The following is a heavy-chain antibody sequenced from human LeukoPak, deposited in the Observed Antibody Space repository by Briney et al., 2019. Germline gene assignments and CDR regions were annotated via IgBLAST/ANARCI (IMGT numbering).Heavy chain of an antibody. CDR1: GGSISSGDYY. J-gene: IGHJ4*02. CDR3: ARLYYYDSSGYYLDY. D-gene: IGHD3-22*01. Sequence: PSETLSLTCTVSGGSISSGDYYWSWIRQPPGKGLEWIGYIYYSGSTYYNPSLKSRVTISVDTSKNQFSLKLSSVTAADTAVCYCARLYYYDSSGYYLDYWGQGTLVTVSS. CDR2: IYYSGST. V-gene: IGHV4-30-4*01.